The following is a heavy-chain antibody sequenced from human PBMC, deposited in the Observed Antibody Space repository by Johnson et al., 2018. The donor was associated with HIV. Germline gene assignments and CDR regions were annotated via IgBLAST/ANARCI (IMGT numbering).Heavy chain of an antibody. Sequence: VQLVESGGGLVQPGGSLRLSCAASGFTFSDYYMSWVRQAPGKGLEWVSRIYSDSGTSGTNYADSVKGRFTISRDTSKNTLYLQMNSLRAEDTAVYYCARDGGIDSTREDAFDIWGQGTMVTVSS. D-gene: IGHD2-2*01. V-gene: IGHV3-66*02. CDR3: ARDGGIDSTREDAFDI. CDR1: GFTFSDYY. CDR2: IYSDSGTSGT. J-gene: IGHJ3*02.